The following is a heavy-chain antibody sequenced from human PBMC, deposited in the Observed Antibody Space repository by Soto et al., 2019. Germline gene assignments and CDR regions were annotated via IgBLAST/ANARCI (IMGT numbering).Heavy chain of an antibody. D-gene: IGHD3-3*01. Sequence: GGSLRLSCTGSGFDFGDYYMSWIRQAPGKGLEWVSYIDSGDGTTYYTDSVKGRFTISRDNAKNSLYLQMNSLRAEDTAVYYCAREGWGGVAPRGKLGFNYWGQGTMVTVSS. CDR2: IDSGDGTT. CDR3: AREGWGGVAPRGKLGFNY. J-gene: IGHJ4*02. CDR1: GFDFGDYY. V-gene: IGHV3-11*04.